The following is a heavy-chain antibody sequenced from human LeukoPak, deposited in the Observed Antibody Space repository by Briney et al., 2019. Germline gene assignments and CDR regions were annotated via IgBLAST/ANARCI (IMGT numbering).Heavy chain of an antibody. Sequence: GESLKISCKGSGYSFTSSWIGWVRQMPGKGLEWMGIIYPGDSQTRYSPSFQGQVTISADKSISTACLQWSSPKASDTATYYCARMTGSYHSPLGYWGQGTLVTVSS. D-gene: IGHD1-26*01. CDR2: IYPGDSQT. CDR1: GYSFTSSW. J-gene: IGHJ4*02. V-gene: IGHV5-51*01. CDR3: ARMTGSYHSPLGY.